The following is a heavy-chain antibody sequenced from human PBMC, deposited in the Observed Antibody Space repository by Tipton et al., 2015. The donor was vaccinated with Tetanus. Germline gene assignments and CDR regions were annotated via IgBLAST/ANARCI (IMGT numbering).Heavy chain of an antibody. Sequence: QLVQSGGGVVQPGRSLRLSCAASGFTFNGYGMHWVRQAPGKGLEWLAVSWYDGTDKYYADSVKGRFTISRDNSKNTLYLQMNSLRAEDTALYYCAREADCSGGSCFSGDFDAWGQGTQVTVSS. CDR3: AREADCSGGSCFSGDFDA. J-gene: IGHJ4*02. D-gene: IGHD2-15*01. CDR1: GFTFNGYG. V-gene: IGHV3-33*01. CDR2: SWYDGTDK.